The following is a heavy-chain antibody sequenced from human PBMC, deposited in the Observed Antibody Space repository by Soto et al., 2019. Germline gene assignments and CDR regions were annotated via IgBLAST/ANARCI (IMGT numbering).Heavy chain of an antibody. Sequence: EVQLLESGGGLVQPGGSLRLSCAASGFTFSSYAMSWVRQAPGKGLEWVSAISGSGGSTYYADSVKGRFTISRDNSKNTLYLQMNSLRAEDTAVYYCAKSFWIEWLLSELRGPRGGMDVWGQGTTVTVSS. J-gene: IGHJ6*02. CDR3: AKSFWIEWLLSELRGPRGGMDV. V-gene: IGHV3-23*01. D-gene: IGHD3-3*01. CDR1: GFTFSSYA. CDR2: ISGSGGST.